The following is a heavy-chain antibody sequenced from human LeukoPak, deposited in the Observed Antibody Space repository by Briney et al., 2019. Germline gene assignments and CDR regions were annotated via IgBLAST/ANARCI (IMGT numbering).Heavy chain of an antibody. CDR2: IYSGDST. CDR3: ARLQRSITMIVVLKGWYYFNY. J-gene: IGHJ4*02. Sequence: GGSLRLSCAASGFTVSGNYMRWVRQAPGKGLEWVSIIYSGDSTYYADSVKGRFTISRDNSKNTLYLQMNSLRAEDTAVYYCARLQRSITMIVVLKGWYYFNYWGQGTLVTVSS. V-gene: IGHV3-66*04. CDR1: GFTVSGNY. D-gene: IGHD3-22*01.